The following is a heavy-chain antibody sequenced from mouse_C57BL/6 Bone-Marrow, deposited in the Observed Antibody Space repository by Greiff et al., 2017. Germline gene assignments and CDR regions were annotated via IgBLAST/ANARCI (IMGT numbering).Heavy chain of an antibody. CDR1: GFTFSDYG. J-gene: IGHJ3*01. CDR3: VYDYDLAWFAY. D-gene: IGHD2-4*01. V-gene: IGHV5-17*01. Sequence: EVKLMESGGGLVKPGGSLKLSCAASGFTFSDYGMHWVRQAPETGLEWVAYISSGSSTIYYADTVKGRFTISRDNAKNTLFLQMTSLRSEDTAMYYCVYDYDLAWFAYWGQGTLVTVSA. CDR2: ISSGSSTI.